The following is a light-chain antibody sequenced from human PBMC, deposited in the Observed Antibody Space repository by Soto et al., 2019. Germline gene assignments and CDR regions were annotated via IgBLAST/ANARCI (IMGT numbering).Light chain of an antibody. CDR1: SSDVGNYNL. J-gene: IGLJ1*01. Sequence: QSALTQPASVSGSPGQSITISCTGTSSDVGNYNLVSWYQHHPGKAPKLMIYEGTKRPSGVSNRFSGSKSGNTASLTISGLQAEDEALYYCCSYTDGSIHYVFGTGTKLTVL. CDR3: CSYTDGSIHYV. CDR2: EGT. V-gene: IGLV2-23*01.